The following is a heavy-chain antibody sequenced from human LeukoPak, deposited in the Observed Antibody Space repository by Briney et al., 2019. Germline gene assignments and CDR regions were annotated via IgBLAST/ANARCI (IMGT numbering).Heavy chain of an antibody. CDR1: GFTFSSYA. J-gene: IGHJ4*02. CDR3: ARVLWPKQGYFDY. CDR2: IYSGDST. V-gene: IGHV3-66*01. D-gene: IGHD2-21*01. Sequence: GGSLRLSCAASGFTFSSYAMSWVRQAPGKGLEWVSIIYSGDSTYYADSVKGRFTISRDNSKNTLYLQMNSLRAEDTAVYYCARVLWPKQGYFDYWGQGTLVTVSS.